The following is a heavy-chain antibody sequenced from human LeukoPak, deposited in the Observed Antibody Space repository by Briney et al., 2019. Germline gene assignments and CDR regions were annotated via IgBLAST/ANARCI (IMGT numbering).Heavy chain of an antibody. J-gene: IGHJ4*02. CDR2: IYSGGST. V-gene: IGHV3-53*01. CDR1: GFTFNTYS. Sequence: GGSLRLSCAVSGFTFNTYSMNWVRQAPGKGLEWVSVIYSGGSTYYADSVKGRFTISRDNSKNTLYLQMNSLRAEDTAVYYCARAHEWCSSTSCPFDYWGQGTLVTVSS. D-gene: IGHD2-2*01. CDR3: ARAHEWCSSTSCPFDY.